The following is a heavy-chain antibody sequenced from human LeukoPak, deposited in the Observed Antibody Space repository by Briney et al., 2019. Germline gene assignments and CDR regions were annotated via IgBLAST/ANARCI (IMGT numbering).Heavy chain of an antibody. CDR3: ARDTLGDGDYYYYYYMDV. CDR2: IYTSGST. CDR1: GGSSCSGSYY. D-gene: IGHD3-16*01. Sequence: SETLSLTCTVSGGSSCSGSYYWSWIRQPAGKGLEWIGRIYTSGSTNYSPSLKSRVTISVDTSKNQFSLKLSSVTAADTAVYYCARDTLGDGDYYYYYYMDVWGKGTTVTVSS. J-gene: IGHJ6*03. V-gene: IGHV4-61*02.